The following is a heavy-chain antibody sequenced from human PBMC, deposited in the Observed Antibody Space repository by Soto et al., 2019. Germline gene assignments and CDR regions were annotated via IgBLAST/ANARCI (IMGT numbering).Heavy chain of an antibody. CDR1: GFTFSSYA. Sequence: GGSLRLSCAASGFTFSSYAMHWVRQAPGKGLEWVAVISYDGSNKYYADSVKGRFTISRDNSKNTLYLQMNSLRAEDTAVYYCARDRDYGGNSGLPFDYWGQGTLVTVSS. V-gene: IGHV3-30-3*01. CDR3: ARDRDYGGNSGLPFDY. J-gene: IGHJ4*02. D-gene: IGHD4-17*01. CDR2: ISYDGSNK.